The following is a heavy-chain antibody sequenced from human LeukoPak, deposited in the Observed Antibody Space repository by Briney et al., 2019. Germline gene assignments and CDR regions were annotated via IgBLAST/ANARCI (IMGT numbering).Heavy chain of an antibody. CDR3: ARVSLSSRDYFDF. D-gene: IGHD6-19*01. V-gene: IGHV3-53*01. Sequence: GGSVTPSCAASGFSVSSNYMSWVRQVPGTGLERLSIIHSGGNTYYADSVKGRFTISRDNSQNTLFLQMNSLRVEDTAVYSCARVSLSSRDYFDFWGQGTLVSVSS. CDR1: GFSVSSNY. J-gene: IGHJ4*02. CDR2: IHSGGNT.